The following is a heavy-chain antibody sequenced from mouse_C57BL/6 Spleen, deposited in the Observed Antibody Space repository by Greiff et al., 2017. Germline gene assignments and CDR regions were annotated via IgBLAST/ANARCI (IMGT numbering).Heavy chain of an antibody. J-gene: IGHJ2*01. CDR3: ARAGIYDGYYDY. V-gene: IGHV1-82*01. CDR2: IIPGDGDT. Sequence: QVQLKESGPELVKPGASVKISCKVSGYAFSSSWMNWVKQRPGKGLEWIGRIIPGDGDTNYNGKFKGKATLTADKSSSTAYMQLSSLTSEDSAVYFCARAGIYDGYYDYWGQGTTLTVSS. CDR1: GYAFSSSW. D-gene: IGHD2-3*01.